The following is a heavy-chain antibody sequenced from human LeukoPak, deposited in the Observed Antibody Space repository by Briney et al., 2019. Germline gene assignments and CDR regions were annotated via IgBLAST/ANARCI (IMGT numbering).Heavy chain of an antibody. Sequence: ASVKVSCKASGYTFNIYGFIWVRQAPGQGLEWMGWISTYNGNTNYAQKFQGRLIMTTDTSTSTAYLELRSLRSDDTAVYYCARDLAVVTAFGQHTFDIWGQGTMVTVSS. CDR2: ISTYNGNT. CDR1: GYTFNIYG. D-gene: IGHD2-21*02. J-gene: IGHJ3*02. CDR3: ARDLAVVTAFGQHTFDI. V-gene: IGHV1-18*01.